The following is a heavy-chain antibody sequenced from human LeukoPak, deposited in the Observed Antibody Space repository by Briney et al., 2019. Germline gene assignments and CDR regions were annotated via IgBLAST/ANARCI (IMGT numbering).Heavy chain of an antibody. CDR1: GFTFSTYN. CDR3: AGGYTSGYVDY. Sequence: GGSLRLSCAASGFTFSTYNMNWVRQAPGKGLEWVSSISTGSSYIYYADSVKGRFTISRDNAKNSLYLQMNSLRAEDTAVYYCAGGYTSGYVDYWGQGTLVSVSS. CDR2: ISTGSSYI. D-gene: IGHD5-18*01. V-gene: IGHV3-21*01. J-gene: IGHJ4*02.